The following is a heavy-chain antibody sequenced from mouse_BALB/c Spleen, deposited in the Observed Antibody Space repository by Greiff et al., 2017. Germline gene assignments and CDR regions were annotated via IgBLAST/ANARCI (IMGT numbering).Heavy chain of an antibody. CDR3: ARGLGYAMDY. V-gene: IGHV5-6-5*01. Sequence: DVKLVESGGGLVKPGGSLKLSCAASGFTFSSYAMSWVRQTPEKRLEWVASISSGGSTYYPDSVKGRFTISRDNARNILYLQMSSLRSEDTAMYYCARGLGYAMDYWGQGTSVTVSS. D-gene: IGHD3-1*01. CDR2: ISSGGST. J-gene: IGHJ4*01. CDR1: GFTFSSYA.